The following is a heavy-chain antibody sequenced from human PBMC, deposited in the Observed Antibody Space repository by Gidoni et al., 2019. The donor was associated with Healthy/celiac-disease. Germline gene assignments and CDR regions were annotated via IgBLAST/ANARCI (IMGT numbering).Heavy chain of an antibody. Sequence: QVQLVQSGAEVKKPGSSVKVSCKASGGTFSSYTISWVRQAPGQGLEWMGRIIPILGIANYAQKFQGRVTITADKSTSTAYMELSSLRSEDTAVYYCARGQCGGDCYSGGGPLDYWGQGTLVTVSS. CDR3: ARGQCGGDCYSGGGPLDY. D-gene: IGHD2-21*02. J-gene: IGHJ4*02. CDR1: GGTFSSYT. V-gene: IGHV1-69*02. CDR2: IIPILGIA.